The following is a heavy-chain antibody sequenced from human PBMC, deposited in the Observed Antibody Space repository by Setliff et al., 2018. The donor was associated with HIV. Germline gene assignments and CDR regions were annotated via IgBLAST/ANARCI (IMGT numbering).Heavy chain of an antibody. CDR1: GGSMNSYY. Sequence: TSETLSLTCTVSGGSMNSYYWNWIRQPPGKGLEWIGYIYYSGSTNYNPSLKSRVTISVDTSKNQFSLKLSSVTAADTAVYYCARKGNVGGWFDPWAREPWSPSPQ. CDR3: ARKGNVGGWFDP. V-gene: IGHV4-59*01. D-gene: IGHD3-16*01. CDR2: IYYSGST. J-gene: IGHJ5*02.